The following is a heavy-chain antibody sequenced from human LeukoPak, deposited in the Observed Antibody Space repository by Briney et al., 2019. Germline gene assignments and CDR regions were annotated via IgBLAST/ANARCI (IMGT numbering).Heavy chain of an antibody. CDR1: GGSISSGDYY. CDR3: ARGPPTPYCSSTSCYSGY. J-gene: IGHJ4*02. D-gene: IGHD2-2*02. Sequence: PSETLSLTCTVSGGSISSGDYYWSWIRQPPGKGLEWIGYIYYSGSTYYNPSLKSRVVISIDRSKNQFSLNLSSVTAADTAVYYCARGPPTPYCSSTSCYSGYWGQGTLVTVSS. V-gene: IGHV4-30-4*01. CDR2: IYYSGST.